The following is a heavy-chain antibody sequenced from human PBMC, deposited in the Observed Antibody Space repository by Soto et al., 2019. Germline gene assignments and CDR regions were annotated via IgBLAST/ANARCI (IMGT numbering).Heavy chain of an antibody. D-gene: IGHD3-10*01. Sequence: QVQLVESGGGVVQPGRSLRLSCAASGFTFSSYGMHWVRQAPGKGLEWVAVISYDGSNKYYADYVKGRFTISRDNSKNTLYLQMNSLRAEDTAVYYCAKLLWFGELSSYFDYWGQGTLVTVSS. J-gene: IGHJ4*02. V-gene: IGHV3-30*18. CDR2: ISYDGSNK. CDR1: GFTFSSYG. CDR3: AKLLWFGELSSYFDY.